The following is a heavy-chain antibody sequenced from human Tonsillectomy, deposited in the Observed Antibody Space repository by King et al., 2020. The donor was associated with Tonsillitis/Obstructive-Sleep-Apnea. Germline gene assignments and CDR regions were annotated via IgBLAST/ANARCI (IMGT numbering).Heavy chain of an antibody. J-gene: IGHJ6*03. Sequence: VQLQQWGAGLLKPSETLSLTCAVYGGSFSGYYWSWIRQPPGKGLEWIGEINHSGSTNYNPSLKSRVTISVDTSKNQFSLKLSSVTAAEPAVYYCARHPGYSSSWYADYYYYMDVWGKGTTVTVSS. CDR2: INHSGST. V-gene: IGHV4-34*01. CDR3: ARHPGYSSSWYADYYYYMDV. CDR1: GGSFSGYY. D-gene: IGHD6-13*01.